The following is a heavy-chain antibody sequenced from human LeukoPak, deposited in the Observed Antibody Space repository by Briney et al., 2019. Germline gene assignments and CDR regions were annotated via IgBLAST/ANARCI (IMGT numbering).Heavy chain of an antibody. Sequence: PGGSLRLSCAACGFTFSSYWMHWVRQAPGKGLVWVSRINSDGSSTSYADSVKGRFTISRDNAKNTLYLQMNSLRAEDTAVYYCARDRGSGRRNYYFDYWGQGTLVTVSS. V-gene: IGHV3-74*01. CDR1: GFTFSSYW. D-gene: IGHD3-10*01. J-gene: IGHJ4*02. CDR2: INSDGSST. CDR3: ARDRGSGRRNYYFDY.